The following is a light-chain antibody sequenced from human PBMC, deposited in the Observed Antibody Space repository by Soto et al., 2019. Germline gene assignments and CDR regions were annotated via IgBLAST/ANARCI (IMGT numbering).Light chain of an antibody. CDR1: QNVLSD. J-gene: IGKJ1*01. V-gene: IGKV3-15*01. CDR2: GAT. Sequence: ELLLTQSPATLSVSPGETATLSCRASQNVLSDLAWYQQKPGQAPRLLVYGATTRATDAPAKFRGRGSGTEFSLTISSLQSEDSATYYCQQYRSWPRTFGQGSRVEI. CDR3: QQYRSWPRT.